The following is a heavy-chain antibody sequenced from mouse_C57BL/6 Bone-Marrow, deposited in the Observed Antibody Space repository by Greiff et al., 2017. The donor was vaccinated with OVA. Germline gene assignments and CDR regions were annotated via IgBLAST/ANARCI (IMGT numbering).Heavy chain of an antibody. CDR2: IDPEDGET. Sequence: EVQVVESGAELVKPGASVKLSCTASGFNIKDYYMHWVKQRTEQGLEWIGRIDPEDGETKYAPKFQGKATITADTSSNTAYLQLSSLTSDDTAVYYCASRGNPPWYFDVWGTGTTVTVSS. CDR1: GFNIKDYY. D-gene: IGHD2-1*01. V-gene: IGHV14-2*01. J-gene: IGHJ1*03. CDR3: ASRGNPPWYFDV.